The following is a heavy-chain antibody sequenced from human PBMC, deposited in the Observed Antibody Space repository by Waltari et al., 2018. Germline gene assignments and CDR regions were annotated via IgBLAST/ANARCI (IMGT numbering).Heavy chain of an antibody. CDR3: AGPFGSSSLDY. CDR1: GYSISSGYY. CDR2: IYHSGST. V-gene: IGHV4-38-2*01. Sequence: QVQLQESGPGLVKPSETLSLTCAVSGYSISSGYYWGWVRQPPGKGLEWIGSIYHSGSTYYNPSLKSRVTISVDTSKNQFSLKLSSVTAADTAVYYCAGPFGSSSLDYWGQGTLVTVSS. D-gene: IGHD6-13*01. J-gene: IGHJ4*02.